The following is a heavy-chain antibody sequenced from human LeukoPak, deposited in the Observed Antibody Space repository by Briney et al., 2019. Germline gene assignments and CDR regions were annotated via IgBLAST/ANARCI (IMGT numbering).Heavy chain of an antibody. CDR3: ARVVDYGDYGYYYYYMDV. J-gene: IGHJ6*03. D-gene: IGHD4-17*01. CDR1: GYTFTGYY. V-gene: IGHV1-2*02. Sequence: ASVKVSCKASGYTFTGYYMHWVRQAPGQGLEWMGWINPNSGGTNYAQTFQGRVTMTRDTSISTAYMELSRLRSDDTAVYYCARVVDYGDYGYYYYYMDVWGKGTTVTVSS. CDR2: INPNSGGT.